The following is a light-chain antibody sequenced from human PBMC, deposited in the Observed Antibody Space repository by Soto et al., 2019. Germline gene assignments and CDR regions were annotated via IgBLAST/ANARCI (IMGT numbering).Light chain of an antibody. J-gene: IGKJ4*01. V-gene: IGKV1D-12*01. CDR1: QDISTL. CDR3: QQADSFPLT. CDR2: GAS. Sequence: DIQITHSPSSVSASIGDTVTITCRASQDISTLLAWYQQKPGKAPKLLIYGASTLESGVPSRFSGRGSGTDFTLTISSLQPEDFATYFCQQADSFPLTFGGGTKV.